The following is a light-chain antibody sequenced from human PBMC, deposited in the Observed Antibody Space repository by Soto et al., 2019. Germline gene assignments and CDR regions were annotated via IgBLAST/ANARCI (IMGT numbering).Light chain of an antibody. J-gene: IGKJ1*01. CDR2: KAS. CDR1: QTISSW. V-gene: IGKV1-5*03. CDR3: QHYNSYSEA. Sequence: DIQMTQSPSTLSGSVGDGVTITCRASQTISSWLAWYQQNPGKAPKLLIYKASTLKSGVPSRFSGSGSGTEFTLTISSLQPDDFAPYYCQHYNSYSEAFGQGTKVDIK.